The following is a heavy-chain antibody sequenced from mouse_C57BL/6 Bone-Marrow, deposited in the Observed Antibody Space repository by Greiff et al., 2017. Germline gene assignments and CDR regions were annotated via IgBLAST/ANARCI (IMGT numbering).Heavy chain of an antibody. V-gene: IGHV5-16*01. CDR3: ARDDYDGDWYFDV. Sequence: EVKVVESEGGLVQPGSSMKLSCTASGFTFSDYYMAWVRQVPEKGLEWVANINYDGSSTYYLDSLKSRFIISRDNAKNILYLQMSSLKSEDTATYYCARDDYDGDWYFDVWGTGTTVTVSS. D-gene: IGHD2-4*01. J-gene: IGHJ1*03. CDR1: GFTFSDYY. CDR2: INYDGSST.